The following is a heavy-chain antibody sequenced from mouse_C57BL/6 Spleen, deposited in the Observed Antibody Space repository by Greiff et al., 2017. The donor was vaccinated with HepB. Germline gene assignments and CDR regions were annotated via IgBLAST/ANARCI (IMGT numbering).Heavy chain of an antibody. CDR2: IYPGDGDT. Sequence: QVQLQQSGPELVKPGASVKISCKASGYAFSSSWMNWVKQRPGKGLEWIGRIYPGDGDTNYNGKFKGKATLTADKSSSTAYMQLSSLTSEDSAVYFCAREAAHATFFAYWGQGTLVTVSA. V-gene: IGHV1-82*01. J-gene: IGHJ3*01. D-gene: IGHD3-2*02. CDR1: GYAFSSSW. CDR3: AREAAHATFFAY.